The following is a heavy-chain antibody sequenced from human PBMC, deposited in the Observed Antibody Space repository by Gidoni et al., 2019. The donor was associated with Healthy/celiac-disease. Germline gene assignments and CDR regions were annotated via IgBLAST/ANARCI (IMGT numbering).Heavy chain of an antibody. CDR3: ARCSVHYYDSSGYYYYYGMDV. Sequence: QVQLVQSGADVKKPGASVKVSCKASGYTFTGYSMPWGRQAPGQGLEWMGWINPNSGGTNYAQKFQGRVTMTRDTSISTAYMELSRLRSDDTAVYYCARCSVHYYDSSGYYYYYGMDVWGQGTTVTVSS. D-gene: IGHD3-22*01. CDR2: INPNSGGT. V-gene: IGHV1-2*02. J-gene: IGHJ6*02. CDR1: GYTFTGYS.